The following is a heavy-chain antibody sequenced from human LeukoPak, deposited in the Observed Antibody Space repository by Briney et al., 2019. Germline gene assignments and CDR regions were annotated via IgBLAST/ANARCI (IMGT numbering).Heavy chain of an antibody. D-gene: IGHD2-2*01. Sequence: GGSLRLSCAASGLTFSSYAMSWVRQAPGKGLEWVSGITGSGVRTYYADSVKGRFTISRDNSKNSLYLQMNSLRAEDTAVYYCAKTKYCTSATCYGEMDVWGQGTTVTVSS. CDR3: AKTKYCTSATCYGEMDV. J-gene: IGHJ6*02. CDR1: GLTFSSYA. CDR2: ITGSGVRT. V-gene: IGHV3-23*01.